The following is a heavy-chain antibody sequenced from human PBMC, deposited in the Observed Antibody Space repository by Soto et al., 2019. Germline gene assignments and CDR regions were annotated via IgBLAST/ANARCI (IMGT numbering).Heavy chain of an antibody. Sequence: GGSLRLSCAASGFTFSDYYMSWIRQAPGKGLEWVSYISSSGSTIYYADSVKGRFTISRDNAKNSLYLQMNSLRAEDTAAYYCARDLASVVDWNWWGVYYYYYGKDVWGQGTTVIVSS. D-gene: IGHD1-7*01. V-gene: IGHV3-11*01. CDR2: ISSSGSTI. CDR3: ARDLASVVDWNWWGVYYYYYGKDV. CDR1: GFTFSDYY. J-gene: IGHJ6*02.